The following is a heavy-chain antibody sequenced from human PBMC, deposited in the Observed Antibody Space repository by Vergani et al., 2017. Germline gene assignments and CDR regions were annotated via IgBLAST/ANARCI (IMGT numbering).Heavy chain of an antibody. V-gene: IGHV3-30*18. CDR2: ISYDGSNK. J-gene: IGHJ6*01. CDR1: GFTFSSYG. CDR3: AKVRQWLKIYGMDV. D-gene: IGHD6-19*01. Sequence: QVQLVESGGGVVQPGGSLRLSCAASGFTFSSYGMHWVRQGPGKGLEWGAVISYDGSNKYYADSVKGRFTISRDNSKNTLYLQMNSLRAEDTAVYYCAKVRQWLKIYGMDVWGQGTTVTVSS.